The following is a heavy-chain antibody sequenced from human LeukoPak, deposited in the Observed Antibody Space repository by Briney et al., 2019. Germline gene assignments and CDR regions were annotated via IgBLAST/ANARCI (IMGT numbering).Heavy chain of an antibody. D-gene: IGHD5-24*01. V-gene: IGHV4-39*01. J-gene: IGHJ2*01. CDR3: ARLGWLQFSRRYFDL. Sequence: SETLSLTCTVSGDSISSSNSYRGWIRQPPGKGLEWIGSLYYSGSSYYNPSLKSRVTISADTSKNQFSLKLSSVTAADTAVYYCARLGWLQFSRRYFDLWGRGTLVTVSS. CDR1: GDSISSSNSY. CDR2: LYYSGSS.